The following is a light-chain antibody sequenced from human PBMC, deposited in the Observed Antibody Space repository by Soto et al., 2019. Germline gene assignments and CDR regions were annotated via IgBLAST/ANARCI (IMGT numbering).Light chain of an antibody. J-gene: IGKJ4*01. Sequence: FQMTQSPSSRFASVGDRVPITCQANQTIKNYLNWYQQKSGKAPKLLIYDASDLETGVPSRFSGSGSGTDFTFTINSLQADDVATYCCQQYDIRPLTFGQGTKVDIK. CDR2: DAS. CDR1: QTIKNY. CDR3: QQYDIRPLT. V-gene: IGKV1-33*01.